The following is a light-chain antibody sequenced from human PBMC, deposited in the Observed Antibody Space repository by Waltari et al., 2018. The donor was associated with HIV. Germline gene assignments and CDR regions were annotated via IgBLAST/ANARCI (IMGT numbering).Light chain of an antibody. CDR3: SSYTTTRTLV. CDR2: EVS. V-gene: IGLV2-14*01. J-gene: IGLJ2*01. CDR1: SSDVGAYHH. Sequence: QSALTQPASVSGSPGQSITISCTGTSSDVGAYHHVSWYQQHPDKAPKLMIYEVSNRPAGVSNRFSGSKSGNTASLTISGLQAEDEADYYCSSYTTTRTLVFGGGTKLTVL.